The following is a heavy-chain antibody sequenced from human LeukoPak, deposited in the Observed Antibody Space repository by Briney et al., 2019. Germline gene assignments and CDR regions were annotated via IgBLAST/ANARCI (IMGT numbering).Heavy chain of an antibody. CDR1: RFTFSSFA. CDR2: ISYDGSNK. D-gene: IGHD3-22*01. CDR3: ARRLHYYDGGDLSRDAFDI. V-gene: IGHV3-30*04. Sequence: GGSLRLSCAASRFTFSSFAMNWVRQAPGKGLEWVALISYDGSNKYYADSVKGRFTISRDNSKNTVYLQMNSLRAEDTAVYYCARRLHYYDGGDLSRDAFDIWGQGTTVIVSS. J-gene: IGHJ3*02.